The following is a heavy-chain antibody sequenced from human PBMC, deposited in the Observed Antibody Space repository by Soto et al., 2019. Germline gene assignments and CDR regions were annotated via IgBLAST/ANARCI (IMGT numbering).Heavy chain of an antibody. J-gene: IGHJ4*02. CDR3: ARDTNGLHY. Sequence: GGSLRLSCAASGLIFSNYKMHWVRQAPGKGLEWVSRINTDGSITDYADSVKGRFTVSRDNPKSTLYLQMNSLRVEDAAVYYCARDTNGLHYWGQGTLVTVSS. CDR1: GLIFSNYK. V-gene: IGHV3-74*01. D-gene: IGHD2-8*01. CDR2: INTDGSIT.